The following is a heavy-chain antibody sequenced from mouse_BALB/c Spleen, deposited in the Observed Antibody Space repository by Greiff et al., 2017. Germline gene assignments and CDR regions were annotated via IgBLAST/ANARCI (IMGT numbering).Heavy chain of an antibody. D-gene: IGHD1-1*01. CDR3: ARVGIYYYGSSYVRFAY. J-gene: IGHJ3*01. CDR2: INPSNGRT. Sequence: QVQLQQPGAELVKPGASVKLSCKASGYTFTSYWMHWVKQRPGQGLEWIGEINPSNGRTNYNEKFKSKATLTVDKSSSTAYMQLSSLTSEDSAVYYCARVGIYYYGSSYVRFAYWGQGTLVTVSA. V-gene: IGHV1S81*02. CDR1: GYTFTSYW.